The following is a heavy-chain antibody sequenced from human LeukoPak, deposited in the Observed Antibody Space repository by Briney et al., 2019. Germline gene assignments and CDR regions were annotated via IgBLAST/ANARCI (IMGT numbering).Heavy chain of an antibody. V-gene: IGHV1-24*01. CDR3: ATGYTYDYSLY. Sequence: ASVKVSCKVSGDTVTGFSIHWVRQAPGHGLEWMGGFDPEDGARIFAQKFQGRVTMTEDTSTDSAYMDLSSLRSEDTAVYYCATGYTYDYSLYWGQGTLVTVSS. J-gene: IGHJ4*02. CDR2: FDPEDGAR. CDR1: GDTVTGFS. D-gene: IGHD5-18*01.